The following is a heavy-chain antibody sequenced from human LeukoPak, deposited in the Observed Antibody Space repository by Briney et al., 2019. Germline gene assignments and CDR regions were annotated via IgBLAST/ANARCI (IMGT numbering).Heavy chain of an antibody. CDR1: GYTFTSYG. CDR3: ARGKAGSYYYYYMDV. D-gene: IGHD6-19*01. V-gene: IGHV1-18*01. Sequence: ASVKVSCKASGYTFTSYGTSWVRQAPGQGLEWMGWISAYNGNTNYAQKLQGRVTMTTDTSTSTAYMELRSLRSDDTAVYYCARGKAGSYYYYYMDVWGKGTTVTISS. CDR2: ISAYNGNT. J-gene: IGHJ6*03.